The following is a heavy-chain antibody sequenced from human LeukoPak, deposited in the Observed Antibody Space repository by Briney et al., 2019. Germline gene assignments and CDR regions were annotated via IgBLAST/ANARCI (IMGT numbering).Heavy chain of an antibody. V-gene: IGHV3-23*01. CDR1: GFTFSSYA. CDR2: ISSGGGWA. Sequence: TGGSLRLSCAASGFTFSSYAMSWVRQAPGKGLEWVSAISSGGGWAYYEDPVKGRFTISRDNSKNPLYLQMNSLTAEDTAVYYCVKDPYSSSSGGPYAMDVWGQGTTVTVSS. J-gene: IGHJ6*02. CDR3: VKDPYSSSSGGPYAMDV. D-gene: IGHD6-6*01.